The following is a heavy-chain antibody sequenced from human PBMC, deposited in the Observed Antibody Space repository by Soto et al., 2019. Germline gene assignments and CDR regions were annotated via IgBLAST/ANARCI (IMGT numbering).Heavy chain of an antibody. D-gene: IGHD2-8*01. J-gene: IGHJ6*02. CDR3: ARGSRNGFTV. V-gene: IGHV3-21*01. Sequence: EVQLVESGGGLVKPGGSLRLSCVASGFTFSGYSINWVRQAPGKGLEWVSYISGPSIYIYYADSVKGRFTISRDNAKSEVYLQLNSRRAEVTDVYYYARGSRNGFTVWCQGTTVSVSS. CDR1: GFTFSGYS. CDR2: ISGPSIYI.